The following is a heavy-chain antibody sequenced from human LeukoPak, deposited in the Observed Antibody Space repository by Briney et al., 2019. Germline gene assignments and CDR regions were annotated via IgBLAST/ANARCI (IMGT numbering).Heavy chain of an antibody. D-gene: IGHD6-13*01. CDR3: ARGTGYSSSWYVY. V-gene: IGHV4-59*01. CDR1: GGSISSYY. J-gene: IGHJ4*02. Sequence: SETLSLTCTVSGGSISSYYRSWIRQPPGKGLEWIGYIYYSGSTNYNPSLKSRVTISVDTSKNQFSLKLSSVTAADTAVYYCARGTGYSSSWYVYWGQGTLVTVSS. CDR2: IYYSGST.